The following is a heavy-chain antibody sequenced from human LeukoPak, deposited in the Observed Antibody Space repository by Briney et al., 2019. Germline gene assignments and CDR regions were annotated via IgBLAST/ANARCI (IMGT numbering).Heavy chain of an antibody. CDR3: ARERSRSGWFYQAIDY. CDR1: GFTFSSYA. J-gene: IGHJ4*02. Sequence: SLRLSCAASGFTFSSYAMHWVRQAPGKGLEWVAVISYDGSNKYYADSVKGRFTISRDNSKNTLYLQMNSLRAEDTAVYYCARERSRSGWFYQAIDYWGQGTLVTVSS. D-gene: IGHD6-19*01. V-gene: IGHV3-30-3*01. CDR2: ISYDGSNK.